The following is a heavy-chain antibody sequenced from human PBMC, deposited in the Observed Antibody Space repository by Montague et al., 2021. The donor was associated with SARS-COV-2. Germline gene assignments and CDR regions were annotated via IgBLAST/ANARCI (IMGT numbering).Heavy chain of an antibody. CDR2: INHSGST. J-gene: IGHJ5*02. V-gene: IGHV4-34*01. Sequence: SETRSLTCAVYGGSFSGYYWSWIRQPPGKGLEWIGEINHSGSTNYTPSLKSRVTISVDTSKNQFSLKLSSVTAADTAVYYCARQKMGSVTIFGVVTHDRWFDPWGQGTLVTVSS. CDR1: GGSFSGYY. CDR3: ARQKMGSVTIFGVVTHDRWFDP. D-gene: IGHD3-3*01.